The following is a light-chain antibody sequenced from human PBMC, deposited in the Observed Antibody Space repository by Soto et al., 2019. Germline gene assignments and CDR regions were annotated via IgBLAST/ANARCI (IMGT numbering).Light chain of an antibody. Sequence: DIQLTQSPSFLSASVGDRVTITCRASQGISSYLAWYQQKPGQAPKLLIYAASTLQSGVPSRFSGSGSGTEFTRAMSSLHPEDFATYYWQQGGTFGPGTKVDI. V-gene: IGKV1-9*01. J-gene: IGKJ3*01. CDR3: QQGGT. CDR1: QGISSY. CDR2: AAS.